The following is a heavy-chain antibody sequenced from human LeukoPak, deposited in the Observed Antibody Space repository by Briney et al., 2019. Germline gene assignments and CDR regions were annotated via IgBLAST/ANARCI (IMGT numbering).Heavy chain of an antibody. CDR3: ARISYHSVAVDY. Sequence: KSSQTQTLICTVSGDSISSGDYYWSWIRQPPGKGLEWIGYIYYSGSTYYNPSLKSRVTISVDTSKNQFSLKLSSVTAADTAVYYCARISYHSVAVDYWGQGTLVTVSS. D-gene: IGHD2-15*01. J-gene: IGHJ4*01. CDR1: GDSISSGDYY. CDR2: IYYSGST. V-gene: IGHV4-30-4*01.